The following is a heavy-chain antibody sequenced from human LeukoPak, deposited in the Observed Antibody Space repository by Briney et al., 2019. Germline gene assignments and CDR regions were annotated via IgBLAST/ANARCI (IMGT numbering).Heavy chain of an antibody. CDR3: AKETADFWSGYPAV. CDR1: GFTFSSYA. D-gene: IGHD3-3*01. CDR2: ISGSGGST. J-gene: IGHJ4*02. V-gene: IGHV3-23*01. Sequence: HPGESLRLSCAASGFTFSSYAMSWVRQAPGKGLEWVSAISGSGGSTYYADSVKGRFTISRDNSKNTLYLQMNSLRAEDTAVYYCAKETADFWSGYPAVWGQGTLVTVSS.